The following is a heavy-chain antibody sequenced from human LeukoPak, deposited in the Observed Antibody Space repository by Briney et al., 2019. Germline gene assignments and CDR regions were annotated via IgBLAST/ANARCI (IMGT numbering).Heavy chain of an antibody. J-gene: IGHJ4*02. Sequence: SVKVSCKASGGTFSSYTINWVRQAPGQGLEWMGGIIPIFGTANHAQKFQGRVTITADESTSTAYMELSSQRSEDTAVYYCARENGYDRDRELTLWGQGTLVTVSS. CDR2: IIPIFGTA. V-gene: IGHV1-69*13. CDR3: ARENGYDRDRELTL. CDR1: GGTFSSYT. D-gene: IGHD5-12*01.